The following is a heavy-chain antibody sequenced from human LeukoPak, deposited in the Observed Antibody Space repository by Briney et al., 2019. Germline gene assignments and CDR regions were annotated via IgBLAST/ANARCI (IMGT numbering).Heavy chain of an antibody. V-gene: IGHV3-7*03. CDR1: GFTFSSYW. Sequence: GGSLRLSCAASGFTFSSYWMSWVRQAPGKGLEWVANIKQDGSEKYYVDSVKGRFTISRDNAKNSLYLQMNSLRAEDTAVYYCAKAITIFGVTYPFDYWGQGTLLTVSS. CDR2: IKQDGSEK. D-gene: IGHD3-3*01. CDR3: AKAITIFGVTYPFDY. J-gene: IGHJ4*02.